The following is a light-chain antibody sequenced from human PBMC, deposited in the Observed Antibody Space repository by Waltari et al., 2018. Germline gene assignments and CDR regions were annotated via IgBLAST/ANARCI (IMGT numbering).Light chain of an antibody. Sequence: QLVLTQSPSASASLGASVTLTCPLSSGHSSTIIAWHHQQPEKGPRYLMKVNSDGSHSKGDEIPDRFSGSSSGAERYLTISSLQSEDEADYYCQTGGHGTWVFGGGTKLTVL. V-gene: IGLV4-69*01. J-gene: IGLJ3*02. CDR1: SGHSSTI. CDR2: VNSDGSH. CDR3: QTGGHGTWV.